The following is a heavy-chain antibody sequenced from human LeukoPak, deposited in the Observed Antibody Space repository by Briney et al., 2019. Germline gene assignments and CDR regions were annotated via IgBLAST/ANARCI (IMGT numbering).Heavy chain of an antibody. Sequence: TPSETLSLTCTVSGGSISSGGYYWSWIRQHPGKGLEWIGYIYYSGSTYYNPSLKSRVTISVDTSKNQFSLKLSSVTAADTAVYYCARGKDGAYGGYYYYGMDVWGQGTTVTVSS. CDR1: GGSISSGGYY. CDR3: ARGKDGAYGGYYYYGMDV. J-gene: IGHJ6*02. D-gene: IGHD3-16*01. V-gene: IGHV4-31*03. CDR2: IYYSGST.